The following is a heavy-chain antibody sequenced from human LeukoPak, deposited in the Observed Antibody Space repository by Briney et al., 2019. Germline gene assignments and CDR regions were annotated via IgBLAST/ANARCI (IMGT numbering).Heavy chain of an antibody. Sequence: SETLSLICTVSGGSISSYYWSWIRQPPGKGLEWIGYIYYTGSTNYNPSLKSRVTISVDTSKSQFSLKLSSVTAADTAVYYCARQSRGAAAGNDYWGQGTLVTVSS. V-gene: IGHV4-59*08. CDR1: GGSISSYY. D-gene: IGHD6-13*01. CDR2: IYYTGST. CDR3: ARQSRGAAAGNDY. J-gene: IGHJ4*02.